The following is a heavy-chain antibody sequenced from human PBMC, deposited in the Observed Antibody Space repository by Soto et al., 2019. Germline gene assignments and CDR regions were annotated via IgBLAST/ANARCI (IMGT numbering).Heavy chain of an antibody. CDR1: GFTFSSYA. CDR2: ISGSGGST. V-gene: IGHV3-23*01. CDR3: ARERAEDHRGYYYYGMDV. Sequence: EVQLLESGGGLVQPGGSLRLSCAASGFTFSSYAMSWVRQAPGKGLEWVSAISGSGGSTYYADSVKGRFTISRDNSKNTLYLQMNSLRAEDTAVYYCARERAEDHRGYYYYGMDVWGQGTTVTVSS. J-gene: IGHJ6*02. D-gene: IGHD3-10*01.